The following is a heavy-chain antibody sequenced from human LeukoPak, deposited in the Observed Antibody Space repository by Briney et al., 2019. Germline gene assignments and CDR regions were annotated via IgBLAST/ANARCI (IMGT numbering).Heavy chain of an antibody. V-gene: IGHV4-38-2*01. D-gene: IGHD3-22*01. CDR2: IYQSGRT. J-gene: IGHJ4*02. CDR3: ARRDFGSSGYLSFYFDY. Sequence: TSETLSLTCAVSGYSIRSGYHWSWIRPPPGKGLEWIGIIYQSGRTYYNPSIKSRVSISVDTSKNQFSLNLSSVTAADSAVYYCARRDFGSSGYLSFYFDYWGQGTLVTVSS. CDR1: GYSIRSGYH.